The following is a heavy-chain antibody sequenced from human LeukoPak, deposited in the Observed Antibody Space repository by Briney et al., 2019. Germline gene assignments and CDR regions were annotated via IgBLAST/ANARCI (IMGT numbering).Heavy chain of an antibody. V-gene: IGHV3-30*03. CDR2: ISYDGSTK. D-gene: IGHD3-3*01. Sequence: GGSLRLSCAASGFTSSSYWMSWVRQAPGKGLEWVALISYDGSTKYSPDSVKGRFTISRDNSKNTLYLQMNSLRPEDTAVYYCAGHFGAWHYFDYWGQGTLVTDSS. CDR3: AGHFGAWHYFDY. CDR1: GFTSSSYW. J-gene: IGHJ4*02.